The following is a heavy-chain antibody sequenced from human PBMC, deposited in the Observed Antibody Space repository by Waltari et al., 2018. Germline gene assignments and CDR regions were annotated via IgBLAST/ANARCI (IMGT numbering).Heavy chain of an antibody. CDR2: ISSSSSYI. Sequence: EVQLVESGGGLVKPGGSLRLSCAAPGFTFSSYTMNRFRQAPGKGLEWVSSISSSSSYIYYADSVKGRFTISRDNAKNSLYLQMNSLRAEDTAVYYCARAGRDGYNTDYWGQGTLVTVSS. V-gene: IGHV3-21*01. D-gene: IGHD3-10*01. CDR1: GFTFSSYT. CDR3: ARAGRDGYNTDY. J-gene: IGHJ4*02.